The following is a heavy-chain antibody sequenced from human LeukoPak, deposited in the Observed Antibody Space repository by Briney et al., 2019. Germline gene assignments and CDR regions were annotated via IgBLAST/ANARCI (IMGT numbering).Heavy chain of an antibody. J-gene: IGHJ4*02. V-gene: IGHV3-7*01. CDR2: IKQDGSEK. CDR3: ARERGSGYYYFDY. CDR1: GFTFSSYW. D-gene: IGHD5-12*01. Sequence: GGSLRLSCAASGFTFSSYWMSWVRQAPGKGLEWVANIKQDGSEKYYVDSVKGRFTISRDNAKNSLYLQMNSLRAEDTAVYYCARERGSGYYYFDYWGQGTLVTVPS.